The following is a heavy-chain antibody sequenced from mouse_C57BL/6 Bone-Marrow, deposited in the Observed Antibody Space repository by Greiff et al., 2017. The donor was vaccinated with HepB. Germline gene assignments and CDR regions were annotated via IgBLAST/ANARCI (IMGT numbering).Heavy chain of an antibody. CDR2: IDPENGDT. CDR1: GFNIKDDY. Sequence: EVMLVESGAELVRPGASVKLSCTASGFNIKDDYMHWVKQRPEQGLEWIGWIDPENGDTEYASKFQGKATITADTSSNTAYLQLSSLTSEDTAVYYCTTRYFAYWGQGTLVTVSA. V-gene: IGHV14-4*01. CDR3: TTRYFAY. J-gene: IGHJ3*01.